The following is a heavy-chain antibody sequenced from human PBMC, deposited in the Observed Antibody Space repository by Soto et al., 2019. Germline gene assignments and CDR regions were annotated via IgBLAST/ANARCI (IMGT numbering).Heavy chain of an antibody. J-gene: IGHJ6*02. CDR2: IIPIFGTA. Sequence: VNVSCKASGGTFSSYAISWVRQAPGQGLEWMGGIIPIFGTANYAQKFQGRVTITADESTSTAYMKLSSLRSEDTAVYYCARGVETYYYDRSGPVRYGMDVWGQGTTVTVSS. CDR3: ARGVETYYYDRSGPVRYGMDV. V-gene: IGHV1-69*13. D-gene: IGHD3-22*01. CDR1: GGTFSSYA.